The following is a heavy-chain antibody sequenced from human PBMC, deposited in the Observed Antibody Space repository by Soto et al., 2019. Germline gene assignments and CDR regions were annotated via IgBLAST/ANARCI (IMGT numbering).Heavy chain of an antibody. J-gene: IGHJ6*02. V-gene: IGHV1-69*01. D-gene: IGHD2-2*01. CDR1: GGTFSSYA. CDR2: IIPISGTA. CDR3: ARSQGSSTSLEIYYYYYYGMDA. Sequence: QVQLVQSGAEVKKPGSSVKVSCKASGGTFSSYAISWVRQAPGQGLEWMGGIIPISGTANYAQKFKGRVTITADESTSTAYMELSSLRSEDTAVYYCARSQGSSTSLEIYYYYYYGMDAWGQGTTVTVSS.